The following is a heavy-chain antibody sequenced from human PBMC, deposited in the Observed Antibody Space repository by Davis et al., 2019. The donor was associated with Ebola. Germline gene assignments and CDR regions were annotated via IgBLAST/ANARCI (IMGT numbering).Heavy chain of an antibody. V-gene: IGHV3-30*03. D-gene: IGHD3-16*01. J-gene: IGHJ2*01. Sequence: GESLKISCAASGFTFSSHGIHWVRQAPGKGLEWVAVIGDNGRTTFYADSAKGRFTLSRDNFKNTVDLQMNSLRHEDTAVYYCATEGAWGNWYLDLWGRGTLVTVSS. CDR3: ATEGAWGNWYLDL. CDR2: IGDNGRTT. CDR1: GFTFSSHG.